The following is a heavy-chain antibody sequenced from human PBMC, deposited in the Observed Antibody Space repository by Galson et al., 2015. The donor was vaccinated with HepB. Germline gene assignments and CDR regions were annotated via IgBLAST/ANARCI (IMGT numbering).Heavy chain of an antibody. V-gene: IGHV3-23*01. CDR3: AKSSSGWSPYYFDY. CDR2: ITDHGDIT. J-gene: IGHJ4*02. D-gene: IGHD6-19*01. CDR1: GFTFRSYD. Sequence: SLRLSCAASGFTFRSYDMHWIRQAPGKGLEWVSTITDHGDITYYADSVKGRFTFSRDNSKDTLCLQMDSLRVDDTAVYYCAKSSSGWSPYYFDYWAQGTLVTVSS.